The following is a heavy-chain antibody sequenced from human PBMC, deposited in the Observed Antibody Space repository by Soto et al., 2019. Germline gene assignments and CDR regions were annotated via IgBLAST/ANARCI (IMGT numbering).Heavy chain of an antibody. V-gene: IGHV1-69*06. CDR3: ARRYYYDSSGYYPTRYNWFDP. CDR1: GGTFSSYA. J-gene: IGHJ5*02. CDR2: IIPIFGTA. Sequence: QVQLVQSGAEVKKPGSSVKVSCKASGGTFSSYAISWVRQAPGQGLEWMGGIIPIFGTANYAQKFQGRVTITADKSTSTDYMELSSLRSEDTAVYYCARRYYYDSSGYYPTRYNWFDPWGQGTLVTVSS. D-gene: IGHD3-22*01.